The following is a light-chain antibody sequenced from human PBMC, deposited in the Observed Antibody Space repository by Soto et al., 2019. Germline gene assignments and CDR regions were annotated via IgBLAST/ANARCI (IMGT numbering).Light chain of an antibody. CDR3: QSYDNSLSGFYV. J-gene: IGLJ1*01. CDR1: SSNIGANSD. Sequence: QSALAQPLSVSGAPGQRVTISCTGSSSNIGANSDVHWYQQLTGAAPKLLIYGNTNRPSGVSDRFSASKSGTSASLAITGLQAEDEADYYCQSYDNSLSGFYVFGTGTKVTVL. CDR2: GNT. V-gene: IGLV1-40*01.